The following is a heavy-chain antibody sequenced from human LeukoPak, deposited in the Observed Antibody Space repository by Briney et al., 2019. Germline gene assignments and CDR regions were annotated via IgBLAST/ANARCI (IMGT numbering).Heavy chain of an antibody. CDR1: GYSFTNYW. V-gene: IGHV5-51*01. CDR3: ARLHSVVANWFDP. D-gene: IGHD2-21*01. J-gene: IGHJ5*02. Sequence: GESLKISCKGSGYSFTNYWIDLVRQMPGKGLGWMGIIYPGDSDTRYSPSFQGQVTISADKSNSTAYLQWSSLKASDIAMYYCARLHSVVANWFDPWGQGTLVTVSS. CDR2: IYPGDSDT.